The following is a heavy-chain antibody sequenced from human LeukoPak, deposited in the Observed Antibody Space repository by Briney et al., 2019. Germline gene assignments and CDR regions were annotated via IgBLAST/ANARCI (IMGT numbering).Heavy chain of an antibody. J-gene: IGHJ4*02. CDR3: ARDSGDSSGYYYLLDY. D-gene: IGHD3-22*01. CDR2: IYTSGST. V-gene: IGHV4-4*07. CDR1: GGSISSYY. Sequence: SETLSLTCTVSGGSISSYYWSWIRQPAGKGLEWIGRIYTSGSTNYNPSLKSRVTMSVDTSKNQFSLKLSSVTAADTAVYYCARDSGDSSGYYYLLDYWGQGTLVTVSS.